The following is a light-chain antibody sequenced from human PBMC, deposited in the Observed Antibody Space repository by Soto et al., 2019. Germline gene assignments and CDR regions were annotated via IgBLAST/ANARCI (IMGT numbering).Light chain of an antibody. CDR2: YDS. V-gene: IGLV3-21*01. CDR1: NIGSKS. J-gene: IGLJ2*01. Sequence: SYELTQPPSVSVAPGQTARVACGGSNIGSKSVHWYQQKPGHAPVLVMYYDSDRPSGIPERFSGSNSGNTATLTFSRVEAGDEADYYCQVWDISSAHVIFGGGTKLTVL. CDR3: QVWDISSAHVI.